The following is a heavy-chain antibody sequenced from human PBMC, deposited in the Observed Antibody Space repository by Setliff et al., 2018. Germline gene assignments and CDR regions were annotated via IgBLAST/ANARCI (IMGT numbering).Heavy chain of an antibody. D-gene: IGHD3-10*01. CDR2: IYYSGAT. Sequence: KPSETLSLTCSVSGDSINPYYWTWIRQPPGKGLEWTGFIYYSGATTYNPSLKSRVTISVDTSKNQFSLKLSSVTAADTALYYCAKADEGPRRASGSYYPLLRFDPWGQGTLVTVSS. J-gene: IGHJ5*02. CDR3: AKADEGPRRASGSYYPLLRFDP. V-gene: IGHV4-59*01. CDR1: GDSINPYY.